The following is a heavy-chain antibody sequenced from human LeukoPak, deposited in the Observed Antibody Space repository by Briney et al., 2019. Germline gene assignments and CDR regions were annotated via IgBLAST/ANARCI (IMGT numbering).Heavy chain of an antibody. CDR3: ARAPYCSTTSCYVRYFDY. Sequence: GGSLRLSCAASGFTFSSYSMNWVRQAPGKGLEWISYISSNSITTYYADSVKGRFTISRDNAKNSLYLQMNSLRAEDTAVYYCARAPYCSTTSCYVRYFDYWGQGTLVTVSS. CDR1: GFTFSSYS. V-gene: IGHV3-48*01. J-gene: IGHJ4*02. CDR2: ISSNSITT. D-gene: IGHD2-2*01.